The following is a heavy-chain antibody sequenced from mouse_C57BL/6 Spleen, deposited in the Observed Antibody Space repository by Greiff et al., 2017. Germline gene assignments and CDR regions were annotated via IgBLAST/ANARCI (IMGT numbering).Heavy chain of an antibody. Sequence: QVQLQQPGPELVKPGASVKISCKASGYAFSSSWMNWVKQRPGKGLEWIGRIYPGDGDTNYNGKFKGKATLTADKSSSTAYMQLSSLTSEDPAVYFCAREDGGGGDYWGQGTTLTVSS. CDR2: IYPGDGDT. CDR3: AREDGGGGDY. CDR1: GYAFSSSW. V-gene: IGHV1-82*01. J-gene: IGHJ2*01.